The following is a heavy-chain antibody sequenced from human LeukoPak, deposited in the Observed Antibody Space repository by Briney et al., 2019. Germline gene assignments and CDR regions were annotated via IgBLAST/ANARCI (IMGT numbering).Heavy chain of an antibody. CDR3: ARSYYCSSTSCRLGAFDI. CDR2: ISTSGSTI. CDR1: GFTFSSYS. Sequence: GGSLRLSCAASGFTFSSYSMNWVRQAPGKGLEWVSYISTSGSTIDYVDSVKGRFTISRDNAKNSLYLQMNNLRAEDTAVYYCARSYYCSSTSCRLGAFDIWGQGTMVTVSS. D-gene: IGHD2-2*01. V-gene: IGHV3-48*01. J-gene: IGHJ3*02.